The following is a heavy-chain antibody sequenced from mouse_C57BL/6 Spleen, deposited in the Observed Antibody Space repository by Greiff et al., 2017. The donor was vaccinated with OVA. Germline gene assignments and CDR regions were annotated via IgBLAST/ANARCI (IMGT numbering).Heavy chain of an antibody. D-gene: IGHD2-1*01. Sequence: EVKLMESGGGLVKPGGSLKLSCAASGFTFSSYAMSWVRQTPEKRLEWVATISDGGSYTYYPDNVKGRFTISRDNAKNNLYLQMSHLKSEDTAMYYCARAPYGNYPYYYAMDYWGQGTSVTVSS. CDR1: GFTFSSYA. J-gene: IGHJ4*01. CDR3: ARAPYGNYPYYYAMDY. CDR2: ISDGGSYT. V-gene: IGHV5-4*03.